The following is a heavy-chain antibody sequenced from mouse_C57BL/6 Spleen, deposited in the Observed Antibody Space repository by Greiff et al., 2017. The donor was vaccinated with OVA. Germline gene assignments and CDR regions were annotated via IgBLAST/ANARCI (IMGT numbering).Heavy chain of an antibody. V-gene: IGHV3-8*01. J-gene: IGHJ2*01. D-gene: IGHD1-1*01. CDR2: ISYSGST. CDR1: GYSITSAY. CDR3: ARWGGSSSFDY. Sequence: DVQLVESGPGLAKPSQTLSLTCSVTGYSITSAYWNWIRKFPGNKLEYMGYISYSGSTYYNPSLKSRISITRDTSKNQYYLQLNAVTTEDTATDYCARWGGSSSFDYWGQGTTLTVSS.